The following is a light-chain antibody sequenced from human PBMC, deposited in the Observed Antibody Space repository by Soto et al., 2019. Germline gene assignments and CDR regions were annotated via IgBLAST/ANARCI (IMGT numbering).Light chain of an antibody. CDR1: PSISSH. CDR3: QQNYSTPRT. CDR2: AAS. J-gene: IGKJ1*01. V-gene: IGKV1-39*01. Sequence: DIQMTQSPSSLSASVGDRVTITCRASPSISSHLIWYQQKSGRAPNPLIYAASTLRSGVPSRFSGSGSGTDFILTISTLQPEDFAAYYCQQNYSTPRTCGQGTQVDIK.